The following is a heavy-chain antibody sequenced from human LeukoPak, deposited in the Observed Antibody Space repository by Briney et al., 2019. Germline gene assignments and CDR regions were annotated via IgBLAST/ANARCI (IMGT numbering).Heavy chain of an antibody. CDR1: GFTFSSYG. D-gene: IGHD3-9*01. V-gene: IGHV3-33*01. J-gene: IGHJ4*02. CDR2: IWYDGSNK. Sequence: GGSLRLSCVASGFTFSSYGFHWVRQAPGKGLEWVAVIWYDGSNKYYADSVKGRFTISRDNSKNTLYLQMNSLRAEDTAVYYCARSDHDDILTGYYRWGQGTLVTVSS. CDR3: ARSDHDDILTGYYR.